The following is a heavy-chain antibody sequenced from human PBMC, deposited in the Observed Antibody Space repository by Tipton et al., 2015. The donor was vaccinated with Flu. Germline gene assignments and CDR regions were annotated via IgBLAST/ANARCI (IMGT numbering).Heavy chain of an antibody. CDR3: ARDFVGGGSY. J-gene: IGHJ4*02. CDR1: GFTFSTYW. Sequence: SLRLSCAASGFTFSTYWMDWVRQAPGKGLEWVANIMEDGSEKYYVDSVRGRFTASRDNAKNSLYLQMNSLRPEDTAVYYCARDFVGGGSYWGQGTLVTVSS. CDR2: IMEDGSEK. D-gene: IGHD2-21*01. V-gene: IGHV3-7*01.